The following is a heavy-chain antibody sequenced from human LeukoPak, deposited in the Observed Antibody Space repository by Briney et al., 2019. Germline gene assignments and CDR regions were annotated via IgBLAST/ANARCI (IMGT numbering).Heavy chain of an antibody. V-gene: IGHV3-21*01. CDR3: ARKVNDYGASIN. D-gene: IGHD4-17*01. Sequence: GGSLRLSCAASGFTFSSYSMNWVRQAPGKGLEWVSSISSSSSYIYYADSVRGRFTISRDNAKNSLYLQMNSLRAEDAAVYYCARKVNDYGASINWGQGTLVTVSS. CDR1: GFTFSSYS. J-gene: IGHJ4*02. CDR2: ISSSSSYI.